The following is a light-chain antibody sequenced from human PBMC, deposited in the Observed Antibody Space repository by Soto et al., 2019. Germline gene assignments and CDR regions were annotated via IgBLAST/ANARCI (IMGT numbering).Light chain of an antibody. J-gene: IGLJ1*01. CDR1: SSDVGGYNY. CDR2: EIS. CDR3: SSYSSSSVFYV. V-gene: IGLV2-14*01. Sequence: QSALTQPASVSGSPGQSITISCTGTSSDVGGYNYVSWYQQHPGKAPKLIIYEISNRPSGVSNRFSGSKSGNTASLTISGLQAEDEADYHCSSYSSSSVFYVFGTGTKVTVL.